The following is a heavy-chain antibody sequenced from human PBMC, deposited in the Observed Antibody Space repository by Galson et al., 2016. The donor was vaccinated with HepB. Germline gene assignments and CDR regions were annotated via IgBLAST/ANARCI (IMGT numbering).Heavy chain of an antibody. CDR3: AREWCGTCYSLEVGYFDL. J-gene: IGHJ2*01. Sequence: ETLSLTCTVSSSSITSGYYWGWIRQPPGKGLEWIGTIDHGGNTYYSASLKSRLTISVDTSKNQFSLRLSSVTAADTAVYYCAREWCGTCYSLEVGYFDLWGRGTLVTVSS. CDR2: IDHGGNT. D-gene: IGHD2-15*01. CDR1: SSSITSGYY. V-gene: IGHV4-38-2*02.